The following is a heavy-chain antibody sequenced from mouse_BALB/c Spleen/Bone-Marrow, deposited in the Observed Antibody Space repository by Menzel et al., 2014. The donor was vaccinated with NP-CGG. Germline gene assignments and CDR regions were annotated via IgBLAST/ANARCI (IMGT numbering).Heavy chain of an antibody. J-gene: IGHJ4*01. Sequence: EVKLQESGGGLVQPGGSLRLSCTTSGFIFTDYYMSWVRQPPGKALEWLAFIRNKAYGYTTEYSASVRGRFTISRDNSQSILYLQMNTLRAEDSATYYCARFPLDYWGQGTSVTVSS. V-gene: IGHV7-3*02. CDR2: IRNKAYGYTT. CDR1: GFIFTDYY. CDR3: ARFPLDY.